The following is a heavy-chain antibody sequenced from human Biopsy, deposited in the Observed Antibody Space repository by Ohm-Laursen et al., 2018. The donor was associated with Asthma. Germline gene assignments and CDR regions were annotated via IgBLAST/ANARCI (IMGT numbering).Heavy chain of an antibody. J-gene: IGHJ3*01. CDR3: ARTYYDFLTGQVNDAFAL. CDR1: GYTFIHFA. CDR2: INAGDGNT. D-gene: IGHD3-9*01. Sequence: ASVKVSCKPSGYTFIHFAIHWVRQAPGQRLEWMGWINAGDGNTKYSQKFQGRVTITRDTSASIAYMDLRSLRSEDTAMYYCARTYYDFLTGQVNDAFALWGQGTMVTVSS. V-gene: IGHV1-3*01.